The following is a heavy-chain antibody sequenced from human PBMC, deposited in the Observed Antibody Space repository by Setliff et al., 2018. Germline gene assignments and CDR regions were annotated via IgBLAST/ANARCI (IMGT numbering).Heavy chain of an antibody. Sequence: PGGSLRLSCAASGFTLRSYEMNWVRQAPGQGLEWVSSIDSSSTWIYQSDSVRGRFTISRDDAKKSLYLQMNSLGAEDTAVYYCARSGGIGNYNWDVWGKGTTVTVSS. CDR3: ARSGGIGNYNWDV. J-gene: IGHJ6*03. D-gene: IGHD3-16*01. CDR1: GFTLRSYE. V-gene: IGHV3-21*01. CDR2: IDSSSTWI.